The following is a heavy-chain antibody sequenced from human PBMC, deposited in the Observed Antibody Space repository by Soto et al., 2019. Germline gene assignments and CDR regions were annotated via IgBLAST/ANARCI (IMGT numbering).Heavy chain of an antibody. CDR1: GYSFTTAGVA. CDR2: IYYNDDR. CDR3: AHSDGGYEIIYFDF. D-gene: IGHD5-12*01. J-gene: IGHJ4*02. Sequence: SGPTLVNPTQTLTLTCTFSGYSFTTAGVAVGWIRQTPGGALEWLTLIYYNDDRRFSPSLKTRLTITGDTSKNQVVLSLTNVDPGDTATYFCAHSDGGYEIIYFDFWGQGIPVTVS. V-gene: IGHV2-5*01.